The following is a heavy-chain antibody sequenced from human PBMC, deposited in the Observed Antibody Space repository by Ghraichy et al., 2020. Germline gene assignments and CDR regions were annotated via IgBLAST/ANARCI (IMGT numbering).Heavy chain of an antibody. CDR2: ISGFNDNT. Sequence: ASVKVSCKASGYTFTSYGISWVRQAPGQGLEWMGWISGFNDNTKSAEKVQGRVTMTTDTSTSTAYMELRSLTSDDTAVYYCVRDDIATAGTRGDYWGQGTLVTVSS. D-gene: IGHD6-13*01. CDR3: VRDDIATAGTRGDY. CDR1: GYTFTSYG. J-gene: IGHJ4*02. V-gene: IGHV1-18*01.